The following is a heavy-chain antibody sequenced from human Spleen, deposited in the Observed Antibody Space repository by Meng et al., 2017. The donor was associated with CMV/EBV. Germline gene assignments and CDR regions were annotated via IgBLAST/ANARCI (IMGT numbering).Heavy chain of an antibody. D-gene: IGHD5-24*01. V-gene: IGHV4-59*01. CDR3: ARWLQTRFDY. Sequence: QVQLQESGPGLVKPSETLSLTCTVSGGSISSYYWSWIRQPPGKGLEWIGYIYYSGSTNYNPSLKSRVTISVDTSKNQFSLKLSSVTAADTAVYYCARWLQTRFDYWGQGTLVTVSS. J-gene: IGHJ4*02. CDR1: GGSISSYY. CDR2: IYYSGST.